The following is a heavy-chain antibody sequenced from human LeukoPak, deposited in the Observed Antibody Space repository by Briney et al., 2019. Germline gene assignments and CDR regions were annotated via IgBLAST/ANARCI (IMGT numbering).Heavy chain of an antibody. CDR2: ISSSSSYI. CDR1: GFTFSSYS. Sequence: GGSLRLSCAASGFTFSSYSMNWVRQAPGKGLEWVSSISSSSSYIYYADSVKGRFTISRDNAKNSLYLQMNSLRAEDTAVYYCARDIARSSWSDSWGQGTLVTVSS. D-gene: IGHD2-21*01. CDR3: ARDIARSSWSDS. J-gene: IGHJ5*01. V-gene: IGHV3-21*01.